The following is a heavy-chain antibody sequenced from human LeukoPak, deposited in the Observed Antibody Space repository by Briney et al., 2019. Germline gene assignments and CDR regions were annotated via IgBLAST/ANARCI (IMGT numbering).Heavy chain of an antibody. CDR2: FDPEDGET. Sequence: ASVKVSCKVSGYTPTELSMHWVRQAPGKGLEWMGGFDPEDGETIYAQKFQGRVTMTEDTSTDTAYMELSSLRSEDTAVYYCATEASSSGWYGLFDYWGQGTLVTVSS. CDR3: ATEASSSGWYGLFDY. V-gene: IGHV1-24*01. D-gene: IGHD6-19*01. J-gene: IGHJ4*02. CDR1: GYTPTELS.